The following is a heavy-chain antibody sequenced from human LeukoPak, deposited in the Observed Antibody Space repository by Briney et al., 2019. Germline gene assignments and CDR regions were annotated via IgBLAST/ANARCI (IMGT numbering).Heavy chain of an antibody. CDR1: GFTFSSYG. CDR2: IRYDGTNK. D-gene: IGHD1-26*01. J-gene: IGHJ4*02. V-gene: IGHV3-30*02. Sequence: TGGSLRLSCAASGFTFSSYGMHWVRRAPGKGLEWVAFIRYDGTNKYYADSVKGRFTISRDNSKNTLYLQMNSLRAEDTAVYYCARGRYIGSFYFDHWGQGTLVTVSS. CDR3: ARGRYIGSFYFDH.